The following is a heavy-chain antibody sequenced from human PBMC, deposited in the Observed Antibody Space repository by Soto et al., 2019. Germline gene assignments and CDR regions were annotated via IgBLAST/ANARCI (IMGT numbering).Heavy chain of an antibody. J-gene: IGHJ6*02. CDR3: ARNDYYYYYGMYV. V-gene: IGHV3-53*01. CDR2: IYSGGST. CDR1: GFTVSSNY. Sequence: GGSLRLSCAASGFTVSSNYMSWVRQAPGKGLEWVSVIYSGGSTYYADSVKGRFTISRDNSKNTLYLQMNSLRAEDTAVHYCARNDYYYYYGMYVWGQGTTVTVSS.